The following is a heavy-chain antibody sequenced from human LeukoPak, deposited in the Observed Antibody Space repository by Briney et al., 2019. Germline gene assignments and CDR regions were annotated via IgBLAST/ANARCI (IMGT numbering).Heavy chain of an antibody. J-gene: IGHJ4*02. CDR2: INTNTGNP. Sequence: ASVKVSCKASGYIFTTYAMNWVRQAPGQGLEWMGWINTNTGNPTYAQDFTGRFVFSLDTSVSTAYLQNSSLKVEDTAVYYCARDFYGSSWYPKFYFDYWGQGTLVTVSS. CDR1: GYIFTTYA. CDR3: ARDFYGSSWYPKFYFDY. V-gene: IGHV7-4-1*02. D-gene: IGHD6-13*01.